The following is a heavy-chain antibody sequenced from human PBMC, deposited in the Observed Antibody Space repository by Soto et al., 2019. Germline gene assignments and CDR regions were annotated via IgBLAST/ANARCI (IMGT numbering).Heavy chain of an antibody. V-gene: IGHV3-23*01. Sequence: EVQLLESGGGLVQPGGSLRLSCAASGFTFSSYAMSWVRQAPGKGLEWVSAISGSGGSTYYAESVKGRFTIPRDNSKNTLYLQMNSLTADDTAVDYCAKESRTRDGDPDAFDIWGQGTMVTVSS. CDR3: AKESRTRDGDPDAFDI. D-gene: IGHD7-27*01. J-gene: IGHJ3*02. CDR1: GFTFSSYA. CDR2: ISGSGGST.